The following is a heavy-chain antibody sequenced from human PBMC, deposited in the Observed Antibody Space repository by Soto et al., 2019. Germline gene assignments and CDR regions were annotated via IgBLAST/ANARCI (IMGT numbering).Heavy chain of an antibody. CDR1: GFNLRTYG. D-gene: IGHD5-18*01. CDR3: ARNHRDTYGFVFDL. V-gene: IGHV3-33*01. J-gene: IGHJ4*02. CDR2: IWYDGSKK. Sequence: QVHLVESGGGVVQPGRSSRLSCETSGFNLRTYGMHWVRQAPGKGLEWVAVIWYDGSKKFYGDSVRGRFTISRDNSKNTLYLQMNSLRAEDTAVYYCARNHRDTYGFVFDLWGQGTLVTVAS.